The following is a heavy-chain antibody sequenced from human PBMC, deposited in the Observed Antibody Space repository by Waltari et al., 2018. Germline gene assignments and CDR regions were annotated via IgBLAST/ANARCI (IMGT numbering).Heavy chain of an antibody. CDR2: IRHPGST. CDR1: GASFSAYY. V-gene: IGHV4-34*01. Sequence: QVQLQQWGAGLLKPSETLSLTCTVSGASFSAYYLGWVRQVPGKGLEWIGEIRHPGSTNYNPSLKSRVTISVDTSKNQFSLKLFSVTAADTALYYCTRGGNYDFWSHSPFVDPWGQGTQVTVSS. CDR3: TRGGNYDFWSHSPFVDP. D-gene: IGHD3-3*01. J-gene: IGHJ5*02.